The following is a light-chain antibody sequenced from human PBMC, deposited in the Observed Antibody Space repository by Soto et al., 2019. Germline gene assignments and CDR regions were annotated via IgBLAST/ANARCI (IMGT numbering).Light chain of an antibody. V-gene: IGKV1-33*01. Sequence: DIQMTHSPSSLSASVGDRVTITCLASQDITNYLNWFQHKTGKAPXLLICDASNLETGVPQRFSGRGSGTDFTFTISSLQTEDIGTYYCQQYESFPLTFGEGTRWIS. CDR3: QQYESFPLT. CDR1: QDITNY. CDR2: DAS. J-gene: IGKJ4*01.